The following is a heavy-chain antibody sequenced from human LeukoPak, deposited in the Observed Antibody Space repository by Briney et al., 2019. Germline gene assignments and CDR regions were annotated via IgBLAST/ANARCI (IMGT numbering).Heavy chain of an antibody. V-gene: IGHV4-59*01. CDR1: GVSISSYY. CDR3: ARDVYYYDSSHSRAFDI. Sequence: SETLSLTCTVSGVSISSYYWSWIRQPPGKGLEWIGYIYYSESTNYNPSLKSRVTISVDTSKNHFSLKLSSVTAADTAVYYCARDVYYYDSSHSRAFDIWGQGTMVTVSS. CDR2: IYYSEST. J-gene: IGHJ3*02. D-gene: IGHD3-22*01.